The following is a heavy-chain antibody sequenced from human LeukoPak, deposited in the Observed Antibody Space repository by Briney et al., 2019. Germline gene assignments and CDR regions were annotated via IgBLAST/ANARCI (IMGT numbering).Heavy chain of an antibody. D-gene: IGHD1-1*01. Sequence: SETLSLTCTVSGGSISSYYWSWIRQPPGKGLEWIGYIYYSGSTNYNPSLKSRVTISVDTSKNQFSLKLSSVTAADTAVYYCARDRRYTWNTDYYYYMDVWGKGTTVTVSS. CDR2: IYYSGST. V-gene: IGHV4-59*01. CDR3: ARDRRYTWNTDYYYYMDV. J-gene: IGHJ6*03. CDR1: GGSISSYY.